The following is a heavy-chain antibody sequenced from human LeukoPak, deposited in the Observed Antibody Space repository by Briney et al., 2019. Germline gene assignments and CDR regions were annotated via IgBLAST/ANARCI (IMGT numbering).Heavy chain of an antibody. CDR2: INPNSGGT. D-gene: IGHD3-22*01. J-gene: IGHJ3*02. CDR1: GYTFSDNY. CDR3: ARGAAFYYDSPRGAFDI. Sequence: ASVKVSCKASGYTFSDNYINWARQAPGQGLEWMGWINPNSGGTNYAQKFQGRVTMTRDTSISTAYMELSRLRSDDTAVYYCARGAAFYYDSPRGAFDIWGQGTMVTVSS. V-gene: IGHV1-2*02.